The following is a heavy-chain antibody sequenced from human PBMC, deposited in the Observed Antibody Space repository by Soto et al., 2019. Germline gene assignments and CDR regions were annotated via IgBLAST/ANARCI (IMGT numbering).Heavy chain of an antibody. CDR2: INPNSGGT. Sequence: ASVKVSCKASGYTFTGYYMHWVRQAPGQGLEWMGWINPNSGGTNYAQKFQGWVTMTRDTSISTAYMELSRLRSDDTAVYYCARDRMGYSGYDYTYYGMEVWGQGTTVTVSS. J-gene: IGHJ6*02. D-gene: IGHD5-12*01. CDR1: GYTFTGYY. V-gene: IGHV1-2*04. CDR3: ARDRMGYSGYDYTYYGMEV.